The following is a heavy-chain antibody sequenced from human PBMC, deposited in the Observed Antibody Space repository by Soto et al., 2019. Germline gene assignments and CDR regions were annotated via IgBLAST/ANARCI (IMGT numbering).Heavy chain of an antibody. CDR2: IDPSDSYT. CDR3: AKEDTMIVVVETPNYYYYGMDV. J-gene: IGHJ6*04. D-gene: IGHD3-22*01. V-gene: IGHV5-10-1*01. Sequence: PGESLKISCKGSGYSFTSYWISWVRQMPGKGLEWMGRIDPSDSYTNYSPSFQGHVTISADKSISTAYLQWSSLKASDTAMYYCAKEDTMIVVVETPNYYYYGMDVWGKGTTVTVSS. CDR1: GYSFTSYW.